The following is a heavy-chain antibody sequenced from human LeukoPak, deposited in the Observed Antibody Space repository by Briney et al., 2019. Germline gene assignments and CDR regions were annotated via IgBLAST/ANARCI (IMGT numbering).Heavy chain of an antibody. D-gene: IGHD2-21*02. CDR1: GGSSNSNF. CDR2: IYTSGST. Sequence: SETLSLTSSVSGGSSNSNFWSWVRQPAGKGLEWIGRIYTSGSTNYNPSLKSRVTMSVDTSKNQFSLRLSSVTAADTAVYYCARDDPLRVTATLDYWGQGILVTVSS. CDR3: ARDDPLRVTATLDY. J-gene: IGHJ4*02. V-gene: IGHV4-4*07.